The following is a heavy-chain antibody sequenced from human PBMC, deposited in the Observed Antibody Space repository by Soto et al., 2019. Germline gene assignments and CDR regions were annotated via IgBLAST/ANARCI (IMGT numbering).Heavy chain of an antibody. CDR1: GGSFSGYY. V-gene: IGHV4-34*01. Sequence: QVQLQQWGAGLLKPSETLSLTCAVYGGSFSGYYWSWIRQPPGKGLEWIGEINHSGSTNYNPSLKSRVTISVNTSNNQFSLKLSFVSAAATAMYYCARDTDYAILTGSTKDDAFDIWGQGTMVTVSS. CDR2: INHSGST. CDR3: ARDTDYAILTGSTKDDAFDI. D-gene: IGHD3-9*01. J-gene: IGHJ3*02.